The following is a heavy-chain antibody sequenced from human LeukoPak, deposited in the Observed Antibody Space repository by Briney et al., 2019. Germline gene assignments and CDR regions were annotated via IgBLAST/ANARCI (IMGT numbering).Heavy chain of an antibody. CDR1: GGSISSYY. CDR2: IYYSGST. D-gene: IGHD1-1*01. CDR3: ARHTTRTRYFDY. V-gene: IGHV4-59*08. Sequence: PSETLSLTCTVSGGSISSYYWSWIRQPPGKGLEWIGYIYYSGSTNYNPSLKSRVTISVDTSKNQFSLKLSSVTAADTAVYYCARHTTRTRYFDYWGQGTLVTVSS. J-gene: IGHJ4*02.